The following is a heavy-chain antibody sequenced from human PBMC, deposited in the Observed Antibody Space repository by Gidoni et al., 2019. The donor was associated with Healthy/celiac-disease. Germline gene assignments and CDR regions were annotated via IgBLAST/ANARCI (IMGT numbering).Heavy chain of an antibody. D-gene: IGHD3-9*01. CDR1: GFTVSSNS. CDR3: ASTDYDILTGYSTLDAFDI. CDR2: IYSGGST. J-gene: IGHJ3*02. V-gene: IGHV3-53*01. Sequence: EVQLVESGGGLIQPGGSLSLSCAASGFTVSSNSMGWVRQAPGKEVEWVSVIYSGGSTYYEDYVKGRFTISRDNSKNTLYLQMNSLRAEDTAVYYCASTDYDILTGYSTLDAFDIWGQGTMVTVSS.